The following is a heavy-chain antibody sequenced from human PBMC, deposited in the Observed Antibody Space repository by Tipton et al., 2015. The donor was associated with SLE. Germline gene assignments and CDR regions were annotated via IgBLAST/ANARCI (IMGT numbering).Heavy chain of an antibody. V-gene: IGHV1-8*01. CDR2: MNPNSGNT. CDR3: AGGPSWRGNYYVVDD. Sequence: QSGAEVKKPGAAVKVSCKASGYTFTSYDINWVRQATGQGLEWMGWMNPNSGNTGYAQKFQGRVTITRNTSISTAYMELSSLSSGDTSVYSCAGGPSWRGNYYVVDDWGQGTLVTGSS. CDR1: GYTFTSYD. J-gene: IGHJ4*02. D-gene: IGHD3-3*01.